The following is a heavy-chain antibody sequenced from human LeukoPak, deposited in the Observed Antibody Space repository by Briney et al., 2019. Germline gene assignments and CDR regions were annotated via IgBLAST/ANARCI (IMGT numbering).Heavy chain of an antibody. J-gene: IGHJ5*02. V-gene: IGHV4-34*01. CDR2: IYYSGST. Sequence: SETLSLTCAVYGGSFSGYYWSWIRQPPGKGLEWIGYIYYSGSTYYNPSLKSRVTISVDTSKNQFSLKLSSVTAADTAVYYCARELGSTVTYSWFDPWGQGTLVTVSS. D-gene: IGHD4-17*01. CDR3: ARELGSTVTYSWFDP. CDR1: GGSFSGYY.